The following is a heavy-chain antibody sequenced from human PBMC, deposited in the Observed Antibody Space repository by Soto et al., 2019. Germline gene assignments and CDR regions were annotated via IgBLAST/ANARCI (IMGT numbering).Heavy chain of an antibody. CDR1: GFKFSNYA. CDR3: ARDLTNIGRSGHGTDNYYYGMGV. D-gene: IGHD1-26*01. V-gene: IGHV3-23*01. J-gene: IGHJ6*02. Sequence: GGSLRLSCAASGFKFSNYAMSWVRQAPGKGLEWVSLISATGGGTYYADSVKGRFTISRGSAKNSLYLQMNSLRAEDTAVYYCARDLTNIGRSGHGTDNYYYGMGVWGQGXTVTV. CDR2: ISATGGGT.